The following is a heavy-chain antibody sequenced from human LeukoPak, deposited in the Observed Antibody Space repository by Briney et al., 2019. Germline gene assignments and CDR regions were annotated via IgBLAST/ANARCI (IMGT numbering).Heavy chain of an antibody. V-gene: IGHV5-51*01. J-gene: IGHJ4*02. Sequence: GESLKISCKGSGYSFTNYWIGWVRQMPGKGLEWMGIIYPGDSDTRFSPSFQGQVTISADKSISTAYLQWSSLKASDTAMYYCAKSFYGDYVPFDYWGQGTLVTVSS. CDR3: AKSFYGDYVPFDY. CDR2: IYPGDSDT. D-gene: IGHD4-17*01. CDR1: GYSFTNYW.